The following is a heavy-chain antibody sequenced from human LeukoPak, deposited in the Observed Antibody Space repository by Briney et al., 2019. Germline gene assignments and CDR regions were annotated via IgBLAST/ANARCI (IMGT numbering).Heavy chain of an antibody. V-gene: IGHV3-74*01. D-gene: IGHD2-21*02. CDR1: GFTFSSHW. CDR3: ARAASCRGDCSTSYLQH. J-gene: IGHJ1*01. Sequence: PGGSLRLSCAASGFTFSSHWMHWVRQAPGKGLVWVSRINTDGSSTSYADSVKGRFNISRDNAKNTLYLQRNSLRAEDMAVYYFARAASCRGDCSTSYLQHSGQATLVTVSS. CDR2: INTDGSST.